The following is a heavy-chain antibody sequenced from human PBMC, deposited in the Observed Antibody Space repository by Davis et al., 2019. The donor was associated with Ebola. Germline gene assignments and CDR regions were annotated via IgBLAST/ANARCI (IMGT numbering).Heavy chain of an antibody. J-gene: IGHJ4*02. CDR3: ARGPGGSYSGRFDY. Sequence: PSETLSLTCTVSGGSVSSGSYYWSWIRQPPGKGLEWIGYIYYSGSTNYNPSLKSRVTISVDTSKNQFSLKLSSVTAADTAVYYCARGPGGSYSGRFDYWGQGTLVTVSS. D-gene: IGHD1-26*01. V-gene: IGHV4-61*01. CDR2: IYYSGST. CDR1: GGSVSSGSYY.